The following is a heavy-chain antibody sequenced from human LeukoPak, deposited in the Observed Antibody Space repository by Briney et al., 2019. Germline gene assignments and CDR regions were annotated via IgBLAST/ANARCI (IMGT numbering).Heavy chain of an antibody. D-gene: IGHD3-3*01. CDR3: ARDLGYSRRYYDFSD. J-gene: IGHJ4*02. CDR2: INPDSGGT. CDR1: GYTFTGYY. Sequence: VASVKVSCKASGYTFTGYYMHWVRQAPGQGLEWMGWINPDSGGTNYAQECQGRVTMTRDTSITTAYMELSRLTSDDTAVYYCARDLGYSRRYYDFSDWGQGTLVTVSS. V-gene: IGHV1-2*02.